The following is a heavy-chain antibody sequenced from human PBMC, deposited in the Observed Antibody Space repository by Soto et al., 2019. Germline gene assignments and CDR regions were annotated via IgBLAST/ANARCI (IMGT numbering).Heavy chain of an antibody. CDR2: INPNSGGT. Sequence: ASVKVSCKASGYTFTGYYMHWVRQAPGQGLEWMGWINPNSGGTNYAQKFQGWVTMTRDTSISTAYMELSRLRSDDTGVYYCARGKAGHPGLYYYGMDVWGQGITVTVS. CDR1: GYTFTGYY. V-gene: IGHV1-2*04. CDR3: ARGKAGHPGLYYYGMDV. J-gene: IGHJ6*02. D-gene: IGHD6-13*01.